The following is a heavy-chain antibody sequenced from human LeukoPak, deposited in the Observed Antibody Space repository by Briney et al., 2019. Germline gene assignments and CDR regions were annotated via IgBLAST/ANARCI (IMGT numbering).Heavy chain of an antibody. V-gene: IGHV4-61*08. CDR2: IYYSGST. CDR3: ARGGAAAGIVY. J-gene: IGHJ4*02. Sequence: SETLSLTCTVSGGSISSSDYYWVWIRQPPGKGLEWIGYIYYSGSTNYNPSLKSRVTISVDTSKNQFSLKLSSVTAADTAVYYCARGGAAAGIVYWGQGTLVTVSS. CDR1: GGSISSSDYY. D-gene: IGHD6-13*01.